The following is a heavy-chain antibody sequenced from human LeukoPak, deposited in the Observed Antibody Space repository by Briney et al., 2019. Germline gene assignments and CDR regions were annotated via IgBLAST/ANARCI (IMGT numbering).Heavy chain of an antibody. J-gene: IGHJ6*02. CDR1: GFMVSSNY. CDR2: IYSGGST. V-gene: IGHV3-53*01. D-gene: IGHD2-8*02. Sequence: GSLRLSCAASGFMVSSNYMNWVRQAPGKGLEWVSVIYSGGSTYYADSVKGRFTISRDNSKNTVYLQMNSLRAEDTAVYYCARDSDTETGWYYYGMDVWGQGTTDTVSS. CDR3: ARDSDTETGWYYYGMDV.